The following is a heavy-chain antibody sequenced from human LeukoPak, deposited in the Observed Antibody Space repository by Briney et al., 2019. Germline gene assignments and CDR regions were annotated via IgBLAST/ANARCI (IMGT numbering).Heavy chain of an antibody. CDR2: VKEDGSEN. Sequence: GGSLRLSCAASGFTFSTYYMTWVRHAPGKGLERVAGVKEDGSENYYVDSVKGRFTISRDNYKNSLYLQMNSLRAEDTAVYFCARERYCTSTTCYVGVPFDYWGQGTLVTVAS. CDR3: ARERYCTSTTCYVGVPFDY. CDR1: GFTFSTYY. D-gene: IGHD2-2*01. V-gene: IGHV3-7*01. J-gene: IGHJ4*02.